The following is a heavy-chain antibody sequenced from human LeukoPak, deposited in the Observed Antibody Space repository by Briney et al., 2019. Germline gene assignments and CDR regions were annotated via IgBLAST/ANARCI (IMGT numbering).Heavy chain of an antibody. Sequence: GGSLRLSCAASGFTFSSYGMHWVRQAPGKGLEWVSLINRDGGSTYYAGSVKGRFTISRDNSKNSLYLQMNSLRTEDTALYYCAKGDVDSPMNFYHWGQGTLVTVSS. V-gene: IGHV3-43*01. CDR3: AKGDVDSPMNFYH. CDR1: GFTFSSYG. D-gene: IGHD5-18*01. CDR2: INRDGGST. J-gene: IGHJ4*02.